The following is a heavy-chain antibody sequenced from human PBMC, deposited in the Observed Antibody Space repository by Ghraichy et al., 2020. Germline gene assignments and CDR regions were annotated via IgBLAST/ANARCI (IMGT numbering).Heavy chain of an antibody. J-gene: IGHJ4*02. CDR2: ISGSGGST. Sequence: LSLTCAASGFTFSSYAMSWVRQAPGKGLEWVSAISGSGGSTYYADSVKGRFTISRDNSKNTLYLQMNSLRAEDTAVYYCAKAGHYYDSSGYYSAFDYWGQGTLVTVSS. CDR1: GFTFSSYA. V-gene: IGHV3-23*01. D-gene: IGHD3-22*01. CDR3: AKAGHYYDSSGYYSAFDY.